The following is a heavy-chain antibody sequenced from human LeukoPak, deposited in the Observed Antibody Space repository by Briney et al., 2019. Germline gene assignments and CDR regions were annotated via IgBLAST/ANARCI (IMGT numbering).Heavy chain of an antibody. D-gene: IGHD3-22*01. CDR2: ISSSGSTI. V-gene: IGHV3-11*04. CDR3: ARGTWYYYDSSGPNYFDY. CDR1: GFTVSNAW. J-gene: IGHJ4*02. Sequence: GGSLRLSCAVSGFTVSNAWMSWVRQAPGKGLEWVSYISSSGSTIYYADSVKGRFTISRDHAKNSLYLQMNSLRAEDTAVYYCARGTWYYYDSSGPNYFDYWGQGTLVTVSS.